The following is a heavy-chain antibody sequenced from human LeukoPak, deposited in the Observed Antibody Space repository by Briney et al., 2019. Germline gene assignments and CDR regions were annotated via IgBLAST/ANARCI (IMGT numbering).Heavy chain of an antibody. J-gene: IGHJ4*02. Sequence: SETLSLTCTVSGGSVSSGSYYWSWIRQPPLTGLEWVWLFFYSGPTHHKPSPNSRVTITGDTSNNQFSLKLSSVTAADTAVYYCARGDYGSGSSLDYWGQGTLDTVSS. CDR3: ARGDYGSGSSLDY. CDR2: FFYSGPT. CDR1: GGSVSSGSYY. D-gene: IGHD3-10*01. V-gene: IGHV4-61*01.